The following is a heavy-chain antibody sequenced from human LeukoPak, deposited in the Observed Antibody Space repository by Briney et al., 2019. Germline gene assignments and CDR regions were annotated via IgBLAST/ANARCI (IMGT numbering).Heavy chain of an antibody. CDR2: ISGSGSGGST. D-gene: IGHD5-24*01. CDR3: AKSGYNRFDY. J-gene: IGHJ4*02. CDR1: GFTFSSSA. V-gene: IGHV3-23*01. Sequence: GGSLRLSCADSGFTFSSSAMSWVRQAPGKGLEWVSNISGSGSGGSTYYADSVKGRFTISRDNSKNTLYLQMNSLRAEDTAVYYCAKSGYNRFDYWGQGTLLTVSS.